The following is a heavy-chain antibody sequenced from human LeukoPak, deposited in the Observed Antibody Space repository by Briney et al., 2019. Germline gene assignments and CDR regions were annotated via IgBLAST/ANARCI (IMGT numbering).Heavy chain of an antibody. CDR2: INGDGSTT. J-gene: IGHJ4*02. V-gene: IGHV3-74*01. CDR3: ATGNYYDSRGYYTFGH. CDR1: VFTFSSYS. Sequence: GGSLRLSCAASVFTFSSYSMNWVRQAPGKGLVWVSRINGDGSTTSYADSVKGGFTISRDNAKNTLYLQMSSLRAEDTAVYYCATGNYYDSRGYYTFGHWGQGTLVTVSS. D-gene: IGHD3-22*01.